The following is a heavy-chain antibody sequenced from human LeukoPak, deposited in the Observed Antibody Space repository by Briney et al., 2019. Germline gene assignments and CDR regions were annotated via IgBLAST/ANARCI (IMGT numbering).Heavy chain of an antibody. V-gene: IGHV4-59*01. Sequence: SETLSLTCTVSGGSISSYYWSWIRQPPGKGLEWIGYIYYSGSTNYNPSLKSRVTISVDTSKNQFSLKLSSVTAADTAVYYCARDSRGWFDPWGQGTLVTVSS. J-gene: IGHJ5*02. CDR1: GGSISSYY. CDR3: ARDSRGWFDP. CDR2: IYYSGST.